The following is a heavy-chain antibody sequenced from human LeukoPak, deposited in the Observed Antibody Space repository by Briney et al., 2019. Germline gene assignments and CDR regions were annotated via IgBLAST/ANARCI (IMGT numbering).Heavy chain of an antibody. CDR2: INHSGST. CDR3: ARGGIAAALRTFYYFDY. Sequence: SETLSLTCAVYGGSFSGYCWSWIRQPPGKGLEWIGEINHSGSTNYNPSLKSRVTISVDTSKNQFSLKLSSVTAADTAVYYCARGGIAAALRTFYYFDYWGQGTLVTVSS. V-gene: IGHV4-34*01. J-gene: IGHJ4*02. CDR1: GGSFSGYC. D-gene: IGHD6-13*01.